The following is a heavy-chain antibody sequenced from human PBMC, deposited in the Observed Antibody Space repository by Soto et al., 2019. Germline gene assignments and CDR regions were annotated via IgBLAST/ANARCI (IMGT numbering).Heavy chain of an antibody. CDR1: GGSFSGYY. CDR3: ARGKLSDYVWGSYRYHFDY. CDR2: INHSGST. V-gene: IGHV4-34*01. J-gene: IGHJ4*02. Sequence: SETLSLTCAVYGGSFSGYYWSWIRQPPGKGLEWIGEINHSGSTNYNPSLKSRVTISVDTSKNQFSLKLSSVTAADTAVYYCARGKLSDYVWGSYRYHFDYWGQGTVVT. D-gene: IGHD3-16*02.